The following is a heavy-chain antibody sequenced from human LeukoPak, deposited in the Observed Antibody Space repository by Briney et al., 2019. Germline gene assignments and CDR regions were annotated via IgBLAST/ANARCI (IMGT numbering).Heavy chain of an antibody. CDR1: GGSISSYY. D-gene: IGHD6-13*01. J-gene: IGHJ4*02. V-gene: IGHV4-59*01. CDR2: IYYSGST. CDR3: ARDSAAAGIDY. Sequence: SETLSLTCTVSGGSISSYYWSWIRQPPGKGLEWIGYIYYSGSTNYNPSLKSRVTISVDTSKNQFSLKLSSVTAADTAVYYCARDSAAAGIDYWGQGTLVTVSS.